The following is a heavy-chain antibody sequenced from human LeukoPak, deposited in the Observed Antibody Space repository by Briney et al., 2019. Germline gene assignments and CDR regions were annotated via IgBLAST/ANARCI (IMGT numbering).Heavy chain of an antibody. CDR1: GFTFSSYA. D-gene: IGHD3-22*01. CDR2: ISGSGGST. V-gene: IGHV3-23*01. J-gene: IGHJ4*02. CDR3: ASYYYDSSGTGGHFDY. Sequence: GGSLRPSCAASGFTFSSYAMSWVRQAPGKGLEWVSAISGSGGSTYYADSVKGRFTISRDNSKDTLYLQMNSLRAEDTAVYYCASYYYDSSGTGGHFDYWGQGTLVTVSS.